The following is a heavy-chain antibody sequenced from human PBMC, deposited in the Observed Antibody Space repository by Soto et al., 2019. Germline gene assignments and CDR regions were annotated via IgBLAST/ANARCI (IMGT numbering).Heavy chain of an antibody. CDR3: ARGTGTTIDYYYYGMDV. D-gene: IGHD1-7*01. J-gene: IGHJ6*02. Sequence: QVQLVQSGAEVKKPGASVKVSCKASGYTFTSYAMHWVRQAPGQRLEWMGWINAGNGNTKYSQKFQGRVTITRDTSASTAYMELSSLRSEDTAVYYCARGTGTTIDYYYYGMDVWGQGTTVTVSS. V-gene: IGHV1-3*01. CDR2: INAGNGNT. CDR1: GYTFTSYA.